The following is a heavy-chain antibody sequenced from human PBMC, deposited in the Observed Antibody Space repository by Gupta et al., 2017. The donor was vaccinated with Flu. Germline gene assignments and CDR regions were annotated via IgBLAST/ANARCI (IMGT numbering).Heavy chain of an antibody. CDR2: ISYDGSNK. J-gene: IGHJ4*02. Sequence: VQLVESGGGVVQPWRSLRLSRAASGFTFSSSGMHWVRQAPGKGLEWVAVISYDGSNKYYADSVKGQFTISRDNSKSTLYLQMSSLRAEDTAVYYCAKDSGYSSSWSDYWGQGTLVTVSS. CDR1: GFTFSSSG. CDR3: AKDSGYSSSWSDY. V-gene: IGHV3-30*18. D-gene: IGHD6-13*01.